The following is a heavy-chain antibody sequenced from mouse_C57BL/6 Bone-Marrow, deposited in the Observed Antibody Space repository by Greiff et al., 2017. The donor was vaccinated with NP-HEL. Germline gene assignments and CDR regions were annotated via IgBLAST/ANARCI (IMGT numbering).Heavy chain of an antibody. CDR1: GFTFSDYY. V-gene: IGHV5-12*01. CDR2: ISNGGGST. J-gene: IGHJ1*03. Sequence: DVKLVESGGGLVQPGGSLKLSCAASGFTFSDYYMYWVRQTPEKRLEWVAYISNGGGSTYYPDTVKGRFTISRDNAKNTLYLQMSRLKSEDTAMYYGARGKGLRRKYWYFDVWGTGTTVTVSS. CDR3: ARGKGLRRKYWYFDV. D-gene: IGHD2-2*01.